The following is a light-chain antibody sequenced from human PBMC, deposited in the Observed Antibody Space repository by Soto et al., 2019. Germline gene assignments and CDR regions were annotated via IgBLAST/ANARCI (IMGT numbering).Light chain of an antibody. CDR1: QSFGSN. V-gene: IGKV3-15*01. CDR3: LQYNNWPKT. Sequence: EMVMTQSPATLSVSPGERATLSCRASQSFGSNLAWYQQKPGQAPRLLIYGASTRATGVSARFSGSGSGTEFTLTISSLQSQDFGVYYCLQYNNWPKTFGQGAKVEI. CDR2: GAS. J-gene: IGKJ1*01.